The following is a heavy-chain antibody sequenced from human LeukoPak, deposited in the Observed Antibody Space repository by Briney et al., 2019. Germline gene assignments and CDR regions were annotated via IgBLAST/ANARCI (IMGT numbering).Heavy chain of an antibody. CDR1: GGSISSYY. V-gene: IGHV4-34*01. CDR2: INHSGST. D-gene: IGHD1-14*01. J-gene: IGHJ4*02. Sequence: KPSETLSLTCTVSGGSISSYYWSWIRQPPGKGLEWIGEINHSGSTNYNPSLKSRVTISVDTSKNQFSLKLSSVTAADTAVYYCARGRAELGFDYWGQGTLVTVSS. CDR3: ARGRAELGFDY.